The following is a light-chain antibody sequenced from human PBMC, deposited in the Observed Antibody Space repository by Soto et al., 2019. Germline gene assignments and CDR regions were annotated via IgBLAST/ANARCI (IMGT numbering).Light chain of an antibody. CDR2: GAS. Sequence: EIVLTQSPGTLSLSPGERATLSCRASQSVSSSYLAWYQQKPGQAPRPLIYGASSRAIGIPDRFSGSGSGTDFTLTISRLEPEGFAVYYCQQYGSSPLTFGQGTKVEIK. V-gene: IGKV3-20*01. J-gene: IGKJ1*01. CDR1: QSVSSSY. CDR3: QQYGSSPLT.